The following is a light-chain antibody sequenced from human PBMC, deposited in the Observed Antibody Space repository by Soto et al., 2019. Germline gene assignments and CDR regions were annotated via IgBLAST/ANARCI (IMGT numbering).Light chain of an antibody. CDR2: EVS. J-gene: IGLJ2*01. CDR3: SSYARNRDVL. CDR1: SSDVGGYSY. Sequence: QSALTQPPSASGSPGQSVAISCTGTSSDVGGYSYVSWYQQHPDKAPKLMIYEVSKRPSGVPDRFSGSKSGNTASLTVSGLQAEDEADYYCSSYARNRDVLFGGGTKLTVL. V-gene: IGLV2-8*01.